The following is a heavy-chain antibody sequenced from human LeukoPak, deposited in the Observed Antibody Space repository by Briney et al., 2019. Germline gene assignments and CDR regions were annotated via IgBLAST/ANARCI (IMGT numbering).Heavy chain of an antibody. V-gene: IGHV3-9*01. Sequence: PGGSLRLSCAASGFTFDDYAMHWVRQAPGKGLEWVSGISWNSGSIGYADSVKGRFTTSRDHAKNSLYLQMNSLRAEDTALYYCAKGRGRFCGGDCALDYWGQGTLVTVSS. CDR1: GFTFDDYA. D-gene: IGHD2-21*02. CDR3: AKGRGRFCGGDCALDY. CDR2: ISWNSGSI. J-gene: IGHJ4*02.